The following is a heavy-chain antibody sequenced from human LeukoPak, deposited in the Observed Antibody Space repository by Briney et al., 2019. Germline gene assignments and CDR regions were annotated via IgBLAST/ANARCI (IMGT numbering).Heavy chain of an antibody. CDR3: AKGGGYEAQYYYYYLDV. CDR1: GFTFSSYG. CDR2: IRYGSNK. J-gene: IGHJ6*03. D-gene: IGHD5-12*01. Sequence: PGGSLRLSCAASGFTFSSYGMHWVRQAPGKGLEWVAFIRYGSNKYYADSVKGRFTISRDNSKNTLYLQMKSLRAGDTAVYYCAKGGGYEAQYYYYYLDVWGKGTTVTISS. V-gene: IGHV3-30*02.